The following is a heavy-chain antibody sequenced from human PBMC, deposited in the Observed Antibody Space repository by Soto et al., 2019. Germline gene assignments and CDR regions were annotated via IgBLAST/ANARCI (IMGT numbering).Heavy chain of an antibody. CDR2: MKPDSGKT. Sequence: QVQLVQSGAEVKTPGASVTVSCKASGYTFTTYDINWMRQAPGPGLEWLGWMKPDSGKTGYSQQFQGKVTMTRSTSISPAYMDLSSLTSVDTALYYCARNSRETGDFDYWGQGTLVTVSS. CDR3: ARNSRETGDFDY. D-gene: IGHD7-27*01. V-gene: IGHV1-8*01. CDR1: GYTFTTYD. J-gene: IGHJ4*02.